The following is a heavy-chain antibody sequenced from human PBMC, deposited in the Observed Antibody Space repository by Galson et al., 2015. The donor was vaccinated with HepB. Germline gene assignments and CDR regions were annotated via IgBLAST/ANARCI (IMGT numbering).Heavy chain of an antibody. D-gene: IGHD4-23*01. CDR3: TRLFNAGGNLGAGY. Sequence: SLRLSCAASGFTFSGSAMHWVRQASGKGLEWVGRIRSKANSYATAYAASVKGRFTISRDDSKNTAYLQMNSLKTEDTAVYYCTRLFNAGGNLGAGYWGQGTLVTVSS. J-gene: IGHJ4*02. CDR2: IRSKANSYAT. CDR1: GFTFSGSA. V-gene: IGHV3-73*01.